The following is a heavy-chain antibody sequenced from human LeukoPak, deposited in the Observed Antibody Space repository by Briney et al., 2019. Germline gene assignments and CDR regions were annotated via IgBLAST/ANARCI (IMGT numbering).Heavy chain of an antibody. J-gene: IGHJ4*02. CDR3: AKDPSLITMVRGVLKLSYYFDS. CDR1: GFTFSNYG. CDR2: IWYDGNNK. D-gene: IGHD3-10*01. Sequence: GGSLRLSCAASGFTFSNYGMHWVRQAPGKGLEWVALIWYDGNNKYYADPVKGRFTVSRDNSKNTLYLQMNSLRAEDTAVYYCAKDPSLITMVRGVLKLSYYFDSWGQGTLVTVSS. V-gene: IGHV3-33*06.